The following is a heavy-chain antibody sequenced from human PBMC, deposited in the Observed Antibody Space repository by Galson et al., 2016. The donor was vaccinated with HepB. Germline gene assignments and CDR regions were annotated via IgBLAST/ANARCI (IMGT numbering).Heavy chain of an antibody. V-gene: IGHV4-59*01. CDR1: GGSINPYY. CDR3: ARMSYFDISGYDYYFDY. D-gene: IGHD3-22*01. CDR2: ISHTGST. J-gene: IGHJ4*02. Sequence: SEILSLTCTVSGGSINPYYWTWIRQTPGKGLEWIGYISHTGSTHYNPSLKSRVTISVDTSKNQFPPKLTSVTAADTAVYYCARMSYFDISGYDYYFDYWGQGTLATVSS.